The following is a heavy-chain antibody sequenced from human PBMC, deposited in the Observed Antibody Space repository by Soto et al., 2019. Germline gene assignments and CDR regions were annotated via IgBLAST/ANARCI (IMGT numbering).Heavy chain of an antibody. V-gene: IGHV3-23*01. D-gene: IGHD3-3*01. CDR3: AKRWGNRFLEPRDYFDF. J-gene: IGHJ4*02. CDR1: GFAFMSYT. Sequence: GESLKISCAASGFAFMSYTMNWVRQAPGKGPEWVSAISGSDGSTYYADSVKGRFTISRDNSKNTLYLQISSLRAEDTAVYYCAKRWGNRFLEPRDYFDFWGRGTLVTVSS. CDR2: ISGSDGST.